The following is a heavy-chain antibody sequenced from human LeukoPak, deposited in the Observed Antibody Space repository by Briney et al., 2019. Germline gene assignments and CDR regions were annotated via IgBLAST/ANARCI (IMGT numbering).Heavy chain of an antibody. J-gene: IGHJ4*02. Sequence: GGSLRLSCTASGFSFSGHWMHWARQLPGKGLVWVSRISPTGSTTSYADSVKGRFTVSRDNAKNSLYLQMNSLRVEDMAFYYCAKDNRRHYTSGPNPDSLHWGQGALVTVSS. CDR3: AKDNRRHYTSGPNPDSLH. CDR1: GFSFSGHW. V-gene: IGHV3-74*01. D-gene: IGHD6-19*01. CDR2: ISPTGSTT.